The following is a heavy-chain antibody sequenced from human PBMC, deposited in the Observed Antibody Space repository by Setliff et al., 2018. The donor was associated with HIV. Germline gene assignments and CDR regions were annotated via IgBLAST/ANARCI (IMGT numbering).Heavy chain of an antibody. CDR2: IFPGDSDT. V-gene: IGHV5-51*01. CDR1: GFNFNTDW. CDR3: ASLRGDYVGQYYYYMDI. J-gene: IGHJ6*03. Sequence: GESLKISCTGSGFNFNTDWIVWVRQIPGKGLEWMGSIFPGDSDTRYSPSFEDQVTISVDKSISTAYLQWRSLKTSDTAFYYCASLRGDYVGQYYYYMDIWGKGTTVTVSS. D-gene: IGHD4-17*01.